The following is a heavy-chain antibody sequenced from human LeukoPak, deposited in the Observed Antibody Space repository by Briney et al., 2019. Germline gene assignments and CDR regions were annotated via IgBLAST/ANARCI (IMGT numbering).Heavy chain of an antibody. J-gene: IGHJ3*02. D-gene: IGHD3-3*01. CDR3: ARYLRPSGIFGAFDI. Sequence: GASVKVSCKASGYTFTSYGISWVRQAPGQGLEWMGWISAYNGNTNYAQKLQGRVTMTTDTSTSTDYMELRSLRSDDTAVYYCARYLRPSGIFGAFDIWGQGTMVTVSS. CDR2: ISAYNGNT. V-gene: IGHV1-18*01. CDR1: GYTFTSYG.